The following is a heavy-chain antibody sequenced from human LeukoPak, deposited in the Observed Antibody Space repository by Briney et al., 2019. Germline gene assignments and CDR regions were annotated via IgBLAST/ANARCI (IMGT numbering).Heavy chain of an antibody. CDR3: ARGNTTFYDVWTGYYWFGGYFDF. Sequence: TGGSLRLSCAASGFTFGDYAMHWVRQVPGRAPEWVSLINDDGTNTYYADSVKGRLAISRDNGKNSMFLQMDGLRTEDTALYFCARGNTTFYDVWTGYYWFGGYFDFWGQGTQVTVSS. V-gene: IGHV3-43*02. J-gene: IGHJ4*02. D-gene: IGHD3-3*01. CDR2: INDDGTNT. CDR1: GFTFGDYA.